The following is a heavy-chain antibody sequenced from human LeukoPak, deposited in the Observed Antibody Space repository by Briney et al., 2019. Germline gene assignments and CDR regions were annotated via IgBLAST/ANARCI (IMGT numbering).Heavy chain of an antibody. CDR1: GASINTYY. J-gene: IGHJ4*02. CDR2: IYYSGTT. V-gene: IGHV4-59*01. D-gene: IGHD3-10*01. CDR3: ARVLRPMASQYYFDY. Sequence: PSETLSLTCTVSGASINTYYWSWIRQPPGKGLEWIGYIYYSGTTSYNPSLKTRVTISIDTSKDQFSLKLSSVTAADTAVYYCARVLRPMASQYYFDYWGQGTLVTVSS.